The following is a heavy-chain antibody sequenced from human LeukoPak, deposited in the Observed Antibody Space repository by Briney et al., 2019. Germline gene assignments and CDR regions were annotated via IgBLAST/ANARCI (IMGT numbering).Heavy chain of an antibody. CDR1: GFTFRNYG. Sequence: PGGSLRLSCAASGFTFRNYGIHWVRQAPGKGLEWVTFIPSDGSNKYYADSVKGRFTIAKDNSKNTLYLQMNSLRTEDTAVYYCAKDPVAGAKGGGADFDYWGQGTLVTVSS. D-gene: IGHD6-19*01. CDR2: IPSDGSNK. CDR3: AKDPVAGAKGGGADFDY. J-gene: IGHJ4*02. V-gene: IGHV3-30*02.